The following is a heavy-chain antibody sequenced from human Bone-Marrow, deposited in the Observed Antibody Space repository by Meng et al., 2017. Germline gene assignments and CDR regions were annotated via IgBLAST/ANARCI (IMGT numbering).Heavy chain of an antibody. J-gene: IGHJ4*02. CDR3: ARDTSYSSSWFDY. CDR2: IYYSGST. V-gene: IGHV4-31*03. Sequence: QGQRRGSAPGLVKPSPTRSLTCTVSGGSISSGGYYWSWIRQHPGKGLEWIGYIYYSGSTYYNPSLKSRVTISVDTSKNQFSLKLSSVTAADTAVYYCARDTSYSSSWFDYWGQGTLVTVSS. D-gene: IGHD6-13*01. CDR1: GGSISSGGYY.